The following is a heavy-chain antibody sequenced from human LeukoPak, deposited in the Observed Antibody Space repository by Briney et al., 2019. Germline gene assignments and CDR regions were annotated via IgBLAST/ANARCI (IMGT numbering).Heavy chain of an antibody. CDR3: ARDFEQWLVQGGYYFDC. J-gene: IGHJ4*02. D-gene: IGHD6-19*01. Sequence: GGSLRLSCAASGFTFSSYSMNWVRQAPGKGLEWVSYISSSSSTIYYADSVKGRFTISRDNAKNSLYLQMNSLRAEDTAVYYCARDFEQWLVQGGYYFDCWGQGTLVTVSS. CDR2: ISSSSSTI. CDR1: GFTFSSYS. V-gene: IGHV3-48*01.